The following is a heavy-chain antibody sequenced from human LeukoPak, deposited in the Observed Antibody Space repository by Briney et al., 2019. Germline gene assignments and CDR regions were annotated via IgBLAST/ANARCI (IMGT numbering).Heavy chain of an antibody. V-gene: IGHV3-21*01. J-gene: IGHJ1*01. CDR1: AFSLNAYN. CDR2: ISYTGTYI. CDR3: ARDVRGGSSSWFEYFQH. Sequence: GGSLRLSCAASAFSLNAYNMNWVRQAPGKGLEWVSSISYTGTYIYYADSVKGRFTISRDNAQNSLYLQMNSLRAEDTAVYYCARDVRGGSSSWFEYFQHWGQGTLVTVSS. D-gene: IGHD6-13*01.